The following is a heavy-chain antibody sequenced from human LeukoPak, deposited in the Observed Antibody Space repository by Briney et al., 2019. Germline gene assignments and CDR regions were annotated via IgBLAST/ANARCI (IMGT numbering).Heavy chain of an antibody. CDR2: IYYTGST. CDR3: ARESNWVDY. V-gene: IGHV4-61*01. J-gene: IGHJ4*02. D-gene: IGHD7-27*01. CDR1: GGSVSSGNYY. Sequence: SETLSLTCTVSGGSVSSGNYYWSWIRQPPGKGLEWIGYIYYTGSTNYNPSLKSRVSTSRDTSKNQFSLKLSSVTAADTAVYYCARESNWVDYWGQGTLVTVSS.